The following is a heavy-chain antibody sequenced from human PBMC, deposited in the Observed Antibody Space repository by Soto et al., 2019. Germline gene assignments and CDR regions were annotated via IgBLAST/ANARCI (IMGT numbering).Heavy chain of an antibody. CDR3: ARLVVACITYYFDS. J-gene: IGHJ4*02. CDR1: GFSLSSSGVG. V-gene: IGHV2-5*02. Sequence: QITLKESGPTLVKPTQTLTLTFTFSGFSLSSSGVGVGWIRQPPGKALEWLTFIYWDDDKRYSPSLKSRLTITKDTSKNQVVLTLTNMDPVDTATYYCARLVVACITYYFDSWGQGTLLTVSS. CDR2: IYWDDDK. D-gene: IGHD2-15*01.